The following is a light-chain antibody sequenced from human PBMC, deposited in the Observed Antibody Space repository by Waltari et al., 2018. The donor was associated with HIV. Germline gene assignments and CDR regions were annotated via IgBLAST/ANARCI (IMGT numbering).Light chain of an antibody. Sequence: GTSSDVGGYNYVSWYQQHPGKAPKLMIYDVSNRPSGVSDRFSGFKSANTASLTISGLQAEDEADYYCNSYTSSSTWVFGGGTKLTVL. J-gene: IGLJ3*02. CDR1: SSDVGGYNY. CDR2: DVS. CDR3: NSYTSSSTWV. V-gene: IGLV2-14*03.